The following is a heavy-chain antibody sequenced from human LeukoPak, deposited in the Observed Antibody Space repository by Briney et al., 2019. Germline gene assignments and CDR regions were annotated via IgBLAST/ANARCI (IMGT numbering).Heavy chain of an antibody. D-gene: IGHD2-8*01. CDR1: GFTFSRYR. J-gene: IGHJ3*02. V-gene: IGHV3-7*01. CDR3: ARVLGCTNGECHDAFDI. CDR2: IKEDGGEK. Sequence: GGSLRLSCAASGFTFSRYRMSWVRQAPGKGLEWVANIKEDGGEKFHVDSVKGRFTISRDNAKKSLYLQMNSLRAGDTAVYFCARVLGCTNGECHDAFDIWGQGTVVTVSS.